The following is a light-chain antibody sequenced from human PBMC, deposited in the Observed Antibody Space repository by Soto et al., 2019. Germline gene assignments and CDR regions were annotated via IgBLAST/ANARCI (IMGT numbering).Light chain of an antibody. CDR3: QQTDSTPWT. Sequence: DIQMTQSPSSLSASLGDRVTITCRASQSISTFLNWYQQKPGEAPKILIYTASSLQSGVPSRFRGSGSGTDFTLTISSQQPEDVATYHCQQTDSTPWTFGQGTKVEIK. CDR1: QSISTF. J-gene: IGKJ1*01. V-gene: IGKV1-39*01. CDR2: TAS.